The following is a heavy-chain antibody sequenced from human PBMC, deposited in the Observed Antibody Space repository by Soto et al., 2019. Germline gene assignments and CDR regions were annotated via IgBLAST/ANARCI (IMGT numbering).Heavy chain of an antibody. CDR2: IYYSGST. V-gene: IGHV4-31*03. D-gene: IGHD3-10*01. CDR3: ARGAQRRDGLMRVLDY. J-gene: IGHJ4*02. Sequence: SETLSLTCTVSGGSISSGGYYWSWIRQHPGKGLEWIGYIYYSGSTYYNPSLKSRVTISVDTSKNQFSLKLSSVTAADTAVYYCARGAQRRDGLMRVLDYWGQGTLVTVSS. CDR1: GGSISSGGYY.